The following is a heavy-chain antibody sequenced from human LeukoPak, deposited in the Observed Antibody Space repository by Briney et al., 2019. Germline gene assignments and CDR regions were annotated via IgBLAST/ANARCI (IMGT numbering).Heavy chain of an antibody. J-gene: IGHJ5*02. CDR3: AKSSGGLRVLGYCSGGSCYSVGKDWFDP. V-gene: IGHV3-30-3*02. Sequence: GGSLRLSCAASGFTFSSYAMHWVRQAPGKGLEWVAVISYDGSNKYYADSVKGRFTISRDNSKNTLYLQMNSLRAEDTAVYYCAKSSGGLRVLGYCSGGSCYSVGKDWFDPWGQGTLVTVSS. CDR1: GFTFSSYA. CDR2: ISYDGSNK. D-gene: IGHD2-15*01.